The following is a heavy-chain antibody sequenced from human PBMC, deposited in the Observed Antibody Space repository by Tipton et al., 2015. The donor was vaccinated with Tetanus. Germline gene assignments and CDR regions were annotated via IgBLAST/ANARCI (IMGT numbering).Heavy chain of an antibody. CDR1: GFTFSDYY. J-gene: IGHJ4*02. Sequence: QVQLVQSGGGLVKPGGSLRISCAPSGFTFSDYYMSWIRQAPGKGLEWVSYISGSTTSTKYADSVRGRFTISRDNAKTSLYLQMESLRAEDTAIYYCARVRFYGSRSYSFDYWGQGTLVTVSS. D-gene: IGHD3-10*01. V-gene: IGHV3-11*06. CDR2: ISGSTTST. CDR3: ARVRFYGSRSYSFDY.